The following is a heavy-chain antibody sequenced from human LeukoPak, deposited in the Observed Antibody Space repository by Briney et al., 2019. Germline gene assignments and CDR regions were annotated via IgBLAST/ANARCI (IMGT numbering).Heavy chain of an antibody. D-gene: IGHD3-16*01. V-gene: IGHV3-48*03. Sequence: GGSLRLSCAASGITFSSYEMNWVRQAPRKGLEWISHITSGGTTIYYADSVKGRFTISRDNAKKSLYLQMNSLRAEDTAVYYCASGFSLDYWGQGTLDTVSS. CDR2: ITSGGTTI. CDR3: ASGFSLDY. J-gene: IGHJ4*02. CDR1: GITFSSYE.